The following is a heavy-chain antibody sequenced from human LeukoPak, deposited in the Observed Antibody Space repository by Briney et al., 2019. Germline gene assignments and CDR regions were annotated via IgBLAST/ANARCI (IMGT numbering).Heavy chain of an antibody. CDR1: GFTFSSYW. CDR3: ARHGRDGYSAVEYFDY. V-gene: IGHV3-74*01. Sequence: PGGSLRLSCAASGFTFSSYWMHWVRQAPGKGLVWVSRVNSDGSTSTYADSVKGRFTVSRDNAKNALYLQMNSLRAEDTAVYYCARHGRDGYSAVEYFDYWGQGTLVTVSS. D-gene: IGHD5-24*01. CDR2: VNSDGSTS. J-gene: IGHJ4*02.